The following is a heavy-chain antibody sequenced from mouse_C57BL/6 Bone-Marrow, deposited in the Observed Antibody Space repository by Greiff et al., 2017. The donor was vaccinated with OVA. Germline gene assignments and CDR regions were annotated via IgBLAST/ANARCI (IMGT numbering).Heavy chain of an antibody. D-gene: IGHD1-1*01. CDR2: INPNNGGT. J-gene: IGHJ3*01. V-gene: IGHV1-18*01. CDR3: ARVGYGSSCAY. CDR1: GYTFTDYN. Sequence: EVQGVESGPELVKPGASVKIPCKASGYTFTDYNMDWVKQSHGKSLEWIGDINPNNGGTIYNQKFKGKATLTVDKSSSTAYMELRSLTSEDTAVYYCARVGYGSSCAYWGQGTLVTVSA.